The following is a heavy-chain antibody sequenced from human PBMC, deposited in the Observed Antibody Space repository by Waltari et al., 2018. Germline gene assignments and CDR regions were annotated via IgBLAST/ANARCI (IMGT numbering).Heavy chain of an antibody. Sequence: QVQLVQSGAEVKKPGSSVKVSCKASGGTFSSYAISWVRQAPGQGLEWLGGIIPIFGTANYAQKFPGRVTITTDESTSTAYIELSILRSEDTAVSYCSHSGSFYFDYWGQGTLVTVSS. CDR1: GGTFSSYA. V-gene: IGHV1-69*05. J-gene: IGHJ4*02. D-gene: IGHD1-26*01. CDR3: SHSGSFYFDY. CDR2: IIPIFGTA.